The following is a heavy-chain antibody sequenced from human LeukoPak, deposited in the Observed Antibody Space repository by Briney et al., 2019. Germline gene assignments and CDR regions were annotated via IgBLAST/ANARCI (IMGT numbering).Heavy chain of an antibody. CDR3: ARGGLGYSSGWNGGYYFDY. CDR2: ISSSGSTI. D-gene: IGHD6-19*01. CDR1: GFTFSSYE. J-gene: IGHJ4*02. Sequence: PGGSLRLSCAASGFTFSSYEMNWVRQAPGKGLEWVSYISSSGSTIYYADSVKGRFTISRDNAKNSLYLQMNSLRAEDTAVYYCARGGLGYSSGWNGGYYFDYWGQGTLATVSS. V-gene: IGHV3-48*03.